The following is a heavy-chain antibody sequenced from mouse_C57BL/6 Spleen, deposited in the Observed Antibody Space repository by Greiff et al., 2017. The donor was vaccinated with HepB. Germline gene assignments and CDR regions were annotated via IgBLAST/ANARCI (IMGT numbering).Heavy chain of an antibody. CDR3: AGIYYGNYVGAMDY. V-gene: IGHV1-72*01. Sequence: VQLQQPGAELVKPGASVKLSCKASGYTFTSYWMHWVKQRPGRGLEWIGRIVPNSGGTKYKEKFKSKATLTVDKPSNTAYMQLSSLTSEDSAVYYWAGIYYGNYVGAMDYWGRGTSVTVSS. CDR1: GYTFTSYW. D-gene: IGHD2-1*01. CDR2: IVPNSGGT. J-gene: IGHJ4*01.